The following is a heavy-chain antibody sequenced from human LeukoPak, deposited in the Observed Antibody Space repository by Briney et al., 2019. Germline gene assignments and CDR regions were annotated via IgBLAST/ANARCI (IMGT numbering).Heavy chain of an antibody. CDR1: GGSFSGYY. Sequence: PSETLSLTCAVYGGSFSGYYWSWIRQPPGKGLEWIGEINHSGSTNYNPSLKSRVTISVDTSKNQFSLKLSSVTAADTAVYYCAREPDYGDYGNAFDIWGQGTMVTVSS. D-gene: IGHD4-17*01. J-gene: IGHJ3*02. CDR2: INHSGST. V-gene: IGHV4-34*01. CDR3: AREPDYGDYGNAFDI.